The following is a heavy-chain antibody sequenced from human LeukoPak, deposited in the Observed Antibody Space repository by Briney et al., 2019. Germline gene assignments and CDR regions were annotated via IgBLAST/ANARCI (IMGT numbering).Heavy chain of an antibody. V-gene: IGHV3-74*01. D-gene: IGHD1-26*01. J-gene: IGHJ4*02. Sequence: GGSLRLSCAASGFTFSRSWMHWVRQGPGKGLMWVSRINIDGTTTDYADPVKGRFTISRDDAKNTLYLQMNSLTVEDTAVYYCVKSMGVNDNWGQGTLVAVSS. CDR1: GFTFSRSW. CDR2: INIDGTTT. CDR3: VKSMGVNDN.